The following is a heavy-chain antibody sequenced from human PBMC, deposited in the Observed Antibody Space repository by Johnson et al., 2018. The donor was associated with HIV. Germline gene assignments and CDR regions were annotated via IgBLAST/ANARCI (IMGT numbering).Heavy chain of an antibody. CDR3: ASREPYYYDSSGYLAFDI. CDR2: IYSGGST. J-gene: IGHJ3*02. CDR1: GFTFSTYV. D-gene: IGHD3-22*01. Sequence: VLLVESGGGVVQPGRSLRLSCAGSGFTFSTYVMTWVCQAPGKGLEWVSVIYSGGSTYYADSVKGRFIISRDNSKNTLYLQMNSLRAEDTAVYYCASREPYYYDSSGYLAFDIWGQGTMVTVSS. V-gene: IGHV3-66*01.